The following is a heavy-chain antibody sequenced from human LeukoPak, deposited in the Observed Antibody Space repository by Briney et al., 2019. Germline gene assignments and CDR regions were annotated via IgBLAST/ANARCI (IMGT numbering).Heavy chain of an antibody. J-gene: IGHJ4*02. CDR1: GFTFSSYA. CDR3: AKGGYSYGSYYFDY. Sequence: GGSLRLSCAASGFTFSSYAMSWVRQAPGKGLEWVSAISGSGGSTYYADPVKGRFTISRDNSKNTLYLQMNSLRAEDTAVYYCAKGGYSYGSYYFDYWGQGTLVTVSS. CDR2: ISGSGGST. V-gene: IGHV3-23*01. D-gene: IGHD5-18*01.